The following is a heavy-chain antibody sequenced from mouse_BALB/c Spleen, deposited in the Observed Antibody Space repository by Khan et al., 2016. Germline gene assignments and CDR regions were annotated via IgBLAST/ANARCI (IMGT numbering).Heavy chain of an antibody. J-gene: IGHJ4*01. V-gene: IGHV2-6-7*01. CDR2: IWGDGTT. CDR1: GFSLIAYG. D-gene: IGHD2-4*01. Sequence: QVQLKQSGPGLVAPSQSLSITCTVSGFSLIAYGVNWVRQPPGQSLEWLGMIWGDGTTDDNSALKSRQNITKDNSKSHVSLKMNSLQIDDKARYYCARDDWGYCAMDYWGQGTTVTVSS. CDR3: ARDDWGYCAMDY.